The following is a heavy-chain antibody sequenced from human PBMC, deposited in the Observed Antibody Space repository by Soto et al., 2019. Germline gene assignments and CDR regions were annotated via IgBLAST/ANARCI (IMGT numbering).Heavy chain of an antibody. CDR2: INSDRSGI. V-gene: IGHV3-74*01. Sequence: GGSLRLSCTASGFVFSYYWVHWVRQAPGKGLVWVSRINSDRSGISYADSVKGRFTISRDDAENTLYLQMNGLRAEDTAVYYCVRAARAIHYYFDFWGQGTLVTVSS. CDR1: GFVFSYYW. CDR3: VRAARAIHYYFDF. D-gene: IGHD2-21*01. J-gene: IGHJ4*02.